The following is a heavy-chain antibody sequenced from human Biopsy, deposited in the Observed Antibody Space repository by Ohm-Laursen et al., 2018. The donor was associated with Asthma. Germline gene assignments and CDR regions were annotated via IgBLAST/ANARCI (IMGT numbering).Heavy chain of an antibody. D-gene: IGHD6-13*01. CDR3: ARATVAAAGND. CDR2: ISYDGHNQ. CDR1: GFTFRTYG. J-gene: IGHJ4*02. Sequence: SLRLSCAASGFTFRTYGMHWVRQTPGKGLEWLSSISYDGHNQHNADSGKGRFTISRDNSKNTVSLEMNSLRRDDTAVYFCARATVAAAGNDWGQGTLVTVSS. V-gene: IGHV3-30*01.